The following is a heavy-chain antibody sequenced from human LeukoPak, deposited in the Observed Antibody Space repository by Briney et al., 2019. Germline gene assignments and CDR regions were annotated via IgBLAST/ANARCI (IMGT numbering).Heavy chain of an antibody. D-gene: IGHD6-19*01. V-gene: IGHV3-21*06. CDR2: IGPTGSDR. J-gene: IGHJ4*02. Sequence: GGSLRLSCTASGLTFSTSGFNWVRQAPGKGLEWVASIGPTGSDRYHADSIKGRFTISRDNANNFLYLQINSLRAEDTAVYYCATETSGRHYDYWGQGTLLTVSS. CDR3: ATETSGRHYDY. CDR1: GLTFSTSG.